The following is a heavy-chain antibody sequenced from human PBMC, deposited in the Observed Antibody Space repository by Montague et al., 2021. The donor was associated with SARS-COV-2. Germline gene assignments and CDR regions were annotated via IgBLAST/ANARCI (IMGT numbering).Heavy chain of an antibody. CDR2: IYYSGIT. Sequence: SETLSLTCTVSGGSISSSSYYWGWIRQPPGKGLEWIGSIYYSGITYYNPSLKSRVTISVDTSKNQFSLKLSSVTAADTAVYYCARERIYGSGSYYTPFLLVGYWGQGTLVTVSS. CDR3: ARERIYGSGSYYTPFLLVGY. J-gene: IGHJ4*02. CDR1: GGSISSSSYY. V-gene: IGHV4-39*01. D-gene: IGHD3-10*01.